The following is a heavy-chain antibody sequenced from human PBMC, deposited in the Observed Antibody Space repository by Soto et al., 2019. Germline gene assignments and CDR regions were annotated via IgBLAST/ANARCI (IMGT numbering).Heavy chain of an antibody. CDR3: ARTTRYSSSWHRGVDAFDI. V-gene: IGHV4-39*01. D-gene: IGHD6-13*01. Sequence: PSETLSLTCTVSGGSISSSSYYWGWIRQPPGKGLEWIGSIYYSGSTYYNPSLKSRVTISVDTSKNQFSLKLSSVTAADTAVYYCARTTRYSSSWHRGVDAFDIWGQGTTVTLS. J-gene: IGHJ3*02. CDR1: GGSISSSSYY. CDR2: IYYSGST.